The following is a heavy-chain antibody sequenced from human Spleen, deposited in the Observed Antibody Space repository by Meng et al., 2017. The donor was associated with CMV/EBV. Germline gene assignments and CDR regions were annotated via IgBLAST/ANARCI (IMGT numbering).Heavy chain of an antibody. J-gene: IGHJ5*02. CDR3: ARDQRDYDLGWFDP. Sequence: GASFTSGSCYWSCIRQPPGKVLAWIGHIYYSGRTNYNPSLKRRVTISLDASKTQFSLKLSSVTAADTAVYYCARDQRDYDLGWFDPWGQGTLVTVSS. D-gene: IGHD3-3*01. V-gene: IGHV4-61*01. CDR1: GASFTSGSCY. CDR2: IYYSGRT.